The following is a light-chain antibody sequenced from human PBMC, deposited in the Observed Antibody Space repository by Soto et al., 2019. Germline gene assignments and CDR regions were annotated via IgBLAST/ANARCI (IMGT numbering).Light chain of an antibody. CDR2: DVT. CDR3: CSYTGSSSYV. J-gene: IGLJ1*01. Sequence: QSALTQPHSVSGSPGQSVTISCTGTSSDVGGYKHVSWYQHHPGKAPKLIIYDVTERPSGVPDRFSGSRSGNTASLTISGLQAEDEADYHCCSYTGSSSYVFGIGTKLTVL. V-gene: IGLV2-11*01. CDR1: SSDVGGYKH.